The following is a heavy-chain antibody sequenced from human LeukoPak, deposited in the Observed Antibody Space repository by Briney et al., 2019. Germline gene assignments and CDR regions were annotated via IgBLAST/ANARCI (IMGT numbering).Heavy chain of an antibody. CDR3: ARRVIGGVLPFFVY. CDR2: LYPGDSDT. D-gene: IGHD2-8*02. CDR1: GYSVTRYW. Sequence: KVSVKGSGYSVTRYWIGWLRQMPRKGLAWMGILYPGDSDTRYRPSFQGKVTISADKSISTAYLQWSSLTASGTAMYFCARRVIGGVLPFFVYWGEGPLVPVSS. J-gene: IGHJ4*02. V-gene: IGHV5-51*01.